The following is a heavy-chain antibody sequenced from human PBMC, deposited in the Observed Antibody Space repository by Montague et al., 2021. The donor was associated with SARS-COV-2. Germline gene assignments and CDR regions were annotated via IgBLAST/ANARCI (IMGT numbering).Heavy chain of an antibody. CDR1: GDSVSSNSAA. Sequence: CAISGDSVSSNSAAWNWIRQSPSRGLEWLGRTYYGSKWYNDYAVSVESRITINPDTSKNQFSLQLNSVTPEVTTVYYCARDLKPPGDILTGYLPYYYYMDVWGKGTTVTVS. V-gene: IGHV6-1*01. J-gene: IGHJ6*03. D-gene: IGHD3-9*01. CDR2: TYYGSKWYN. CDR3: ARDLKPPGDILTGYLPYYYYMDV.